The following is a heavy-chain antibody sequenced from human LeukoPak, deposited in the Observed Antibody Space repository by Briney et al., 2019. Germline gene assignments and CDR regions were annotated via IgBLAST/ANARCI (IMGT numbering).Heavy chain of an antibody. Sequence: ASVKVSCKASGYTFTSYGISWMRQAPGQGLEWMGWISAYNGNTNYARKLQGRVTMTTDTSTSTAYMELRSLRSDDTAVYYCARDRVLLWFGELSSNWFDPWGQGTLVTVSS. J-gene: IGHJ5*02. V-gene: IGHV1-18*01. CDR1: GYTFTSYG. D-gene: IGHD3-10*01. CDR3: ARDRVLLWFGELSSNWFDP. CDR2: ISAYNGNT.